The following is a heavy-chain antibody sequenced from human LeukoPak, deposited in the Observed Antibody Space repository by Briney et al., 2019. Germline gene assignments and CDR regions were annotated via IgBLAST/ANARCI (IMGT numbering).Heavy chain of an antibody. Sequence: SETLSLTCSVSGYSISSGYYWGWVRQPPGKGLEWIGSSYHSGSTYYNPSLKSRVTISVDTSKNQFSLKLSSVTAADTAVYYCARERGGSSWSRGYFDYWGQGTLVTVSS. CDR1: GYSISSGYY. D-gene: IGHD6-13*01. CDR2: SYHSGST. V-gene: IGHV4-38-2*02. CDR3: ARERGGSSWSRGYFDY. J-gene: IGHJ4*02.